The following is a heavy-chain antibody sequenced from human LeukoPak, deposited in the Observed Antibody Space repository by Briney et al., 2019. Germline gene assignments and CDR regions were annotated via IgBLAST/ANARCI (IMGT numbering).Heavy chain of an antibody. Sequence: GESLKISCKGSGYSFTSYWIGWVRQTPGKGLEWMGIIYPGDSDTRYSPSFQGQVTISADKSISSAYLQWSSLKASDTAMYYCARLMTTVTPDSKLSSPFDYWGQGTLVTVSS. CDR3: ARLMTTVTPDSKLSSPFDY. CDR1: GYSFTSYW. V-gene: IGHV5-51*01. CDR2: IYPGDSDT. J-gene: IGHJ4*02. D-gene: IGHD4-17*01.